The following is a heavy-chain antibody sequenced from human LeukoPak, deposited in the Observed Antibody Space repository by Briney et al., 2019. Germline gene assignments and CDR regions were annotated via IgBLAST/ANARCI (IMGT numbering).Heavy chain of an antibody. CDR1: GFSFSSSW. V-gene: IGHV3-74*01. D-gene: IGHD3-10*01. CDR3: AKDDAWLRFGE. Sequence: TGGSLRLSCAASGFSFSSSWMHWVRQVPGKGLVWVSRINDDETNTDYADSVKGRFTISRDNAKNMLFLQMNSLRVEDTGVYYCAKDDAWLRFGEWSQGTLVTVSS. CDR2: INDDETNT. J-gene: IGHJ4*02.